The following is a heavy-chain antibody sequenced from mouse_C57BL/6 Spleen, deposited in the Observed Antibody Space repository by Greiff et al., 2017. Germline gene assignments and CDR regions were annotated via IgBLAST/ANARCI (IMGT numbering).Heavy chain of an antibody. CDR2: ISSGGSYT. D-gene: IGHD1-1*01. CDR3: ARFSSYYAMDY. CDR1: GFTFSSYG. V-gene: IGHV5-6*01. J-gene: IGHJ4*01. Sequence: VQLKESGGDLVKPGGSLKLSCAASGFTFSSYGMSWVRQTPDKRLEWVATISSGGSYTYYPDSVKGRFPISRDNAKNTLYLQMSSLKSEDTAMYYCARFSSYYAMDYWGQGTSVTVSS.